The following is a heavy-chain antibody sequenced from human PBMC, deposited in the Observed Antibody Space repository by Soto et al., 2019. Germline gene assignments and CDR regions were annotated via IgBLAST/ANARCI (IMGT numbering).Heavy chain of an antibody. CDR1: GGSISSYY. CDR3: ASAYYDILTGYYNWFDP. J-gene: IGHJ5*02. Sequence: LETLSLTCTVSGGSISSYYWSWIRQPPGKGLEWIGYIYYSGSTNYNPSLKSRVTISVDTSKNQFSLKLSSVTAADTAVYYCASAYYDILTGYYNWFDPWGQGTLVTV. V-gene: IGHV4-59*08. CDR2: IYYSGST. D-gene: IGHD3-9*01.